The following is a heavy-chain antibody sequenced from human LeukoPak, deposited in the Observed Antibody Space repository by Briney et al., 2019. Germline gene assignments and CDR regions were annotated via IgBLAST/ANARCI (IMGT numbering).Heavy chain of an antibody. D-gene: IGHD3-3*01. V-gene: IGHV3-15*07. CDR3: TTDLTIFGVATNFDY. CDR1: GFTFSNAW. J-gene: IGHJ4*02. Sequence: GGSLRLSCAASGFTFSNAWMNWVRQAPGKGLEWVGRIKSKTDGGTTDYAAPVKGRFTISRDDSKNTLYLQMNSLKTEDTAVCYCTTDLTIFGVATNFDYWGQGTLVTVSS. CDR2: IKSKTDGGTT.